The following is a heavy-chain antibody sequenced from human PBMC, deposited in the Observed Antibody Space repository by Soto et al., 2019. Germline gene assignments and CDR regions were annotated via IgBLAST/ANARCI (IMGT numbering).Heavy chain of an antibody. Sequence: QVQLVQSGAEVKKPGSSVKVSCKASGGTFSSYAISWVRQAPGQGLEWMGGIIPIFGTANYAQKFQGRVTITADESTSTAYRELSSLRSEDTAVYYCARDWSSSWPGALGYWGQGTLVTVSS. D-gene: IGHD6-13*01. CDR3: ARDWSSSWPGALGY. V-gene: IGHV1-69*12. CDR2: IIPIFGTA. J-gene: IGHJ4*02. CDR1: GGTFSSYA.